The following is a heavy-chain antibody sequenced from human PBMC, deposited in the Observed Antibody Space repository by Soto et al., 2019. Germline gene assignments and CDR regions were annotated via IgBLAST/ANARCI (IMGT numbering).Heavy chain of an antibody. CDR3: ARGRDIVLMVPKDNYGMDV. V-gene: IGHV4-34*01. CDR2: INHSGST. D-gene: IGHD2-8*01. CDR1: GWSFSGYY. Sequence: SETLSLTCAFYGWSFSGYYWSWIRQPPGKGLEWIGEINHSGSTNYNPSLKSRVTISVDTSKNQFSLKLSSVTAADTAVYYCARGRDIVLMVPKDNYGMDVWGQGTTVTVSS. J-gene: IGHJ6*02.